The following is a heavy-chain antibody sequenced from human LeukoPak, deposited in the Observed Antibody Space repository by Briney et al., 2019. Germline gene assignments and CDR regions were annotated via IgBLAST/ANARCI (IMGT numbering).Heavy chain of an antibody. CDR1: GGSISSYY. D-gene: IGHD3-22*01. CDR3: ARDRGRYYYDSSGFEEPPLDY. CDR2: IYTSGST. J-gene: IGHJ4*02. V-gene: IGHV4-4*07. Sequence: SETLSLTCTVSGGSISSYYWSWIRQPAGKGLEWIGRIYTSGSTNYNPSLKSRVTMSVDTSKNQFSLKLSSVTAADTAVYYCARDRGRYYYDSSGFEEPPLDYWGQGTLVTVSS.